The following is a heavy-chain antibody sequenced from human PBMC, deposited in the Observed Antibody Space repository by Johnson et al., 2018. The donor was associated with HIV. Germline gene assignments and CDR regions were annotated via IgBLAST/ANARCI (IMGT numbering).Heavy chain of an antibody. Sequence: QVQLVESGGGVVQPGRSLRLSCAVSGFTFTSYGMHWVRQAPGKGLEWVAFIRYDGSDRYYADSVKGRFTISRDNAKNSLYLQMNSLRAEDTAVDYCAREGVWVKAFDSWGQGTMVTVSS. V-gene: IGHV3-30*02. CDR2: IRYDGSDR. CDR3: AREGVWVKAFDS. D-gene: IGHD1-26*01. J-gene: IGHJ3*02. CDR1: GFTFTSYG.